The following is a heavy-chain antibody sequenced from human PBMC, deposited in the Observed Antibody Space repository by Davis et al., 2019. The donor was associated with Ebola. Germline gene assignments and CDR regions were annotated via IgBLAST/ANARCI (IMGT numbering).Heavy chain of an antibody. J-gene: IGHJ4*02. CDR3: TSGNPDY. CDR2: IRSKANSYAT. V-gene: IGHV3-73*01. CDR1: GFTFSGSA. Sequence: ESLKISRAAPGFTFSGSAMHWVRPASGKGLEWVGRIRSKANSYATAYGASVKGRFTISRDDSKNTAYLQMNSLKTEDTAVYYCTSGNPDYWGQGTLVTVSS. D-gene: IGHD1-14*01.